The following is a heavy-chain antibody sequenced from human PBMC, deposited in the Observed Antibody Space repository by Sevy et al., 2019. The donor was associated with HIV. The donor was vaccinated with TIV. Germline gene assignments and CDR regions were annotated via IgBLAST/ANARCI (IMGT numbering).Heavy chain of an antibody. V-gene: IGHV1-69*13. Sequence: ASVKVSCKASGGTFSNYAISWVRQAPGQGLEWMGGFIPMFDTANSAQKFQGRVTLTADGSTSTAYMELSGLRSEDTAVYYCASSYYESSGYSPLYYYGMDVWGQGTTVTVSS. CDR2: FIPMFDTA. CDR3: ASSYYESSGYSPLYYYGMDV. J-gene: IGHJ6*02. D-gene: IGHD3-22*01. CDR1: GGTFSNYA.